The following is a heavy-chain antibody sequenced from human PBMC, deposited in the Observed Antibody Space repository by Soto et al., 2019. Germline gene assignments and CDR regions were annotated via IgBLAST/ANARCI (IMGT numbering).Heavy chain of an antibody. CDR1: GGSFSGYY. J-gene: IGHJ6*02. V-gene: IGHV4-34*01. CDR3: ARGNWGYYYYYGMDV. D-gene: IGHD7-27*01. CDR2: INHSGST. Sequence: SETLSLTCAVYGGSFSGYYWCWIRQPPGKGLEWIGEINHSGSTNYNPSLKSRVTISVDTSKKQFSLKLSSVTAADTAVYYCARGNWGYYYYYGMDVWGQGTTVT.